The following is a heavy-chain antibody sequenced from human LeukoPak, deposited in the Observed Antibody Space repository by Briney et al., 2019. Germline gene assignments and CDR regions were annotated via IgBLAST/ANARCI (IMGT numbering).Heavy chain of an antibody. Sequence: GGSLRLSCSASGFTFSSYAMHWVSQAPGKWMEYVSSISSNGGSTYYADSVKGRFTISRDNSKNTLFLQMSSLRTEDTAVYYCASPYSGYDYNFDHWGQGTLVTVSS. CDR1: GFTFSSYA. J-gene: IGHJ4*02. CDR2: ISSNGGST. D-gene: IGHD5-12*01. V-gene: IGHV3-64D*06. CDR3: ASPYSGYDYNFDH.